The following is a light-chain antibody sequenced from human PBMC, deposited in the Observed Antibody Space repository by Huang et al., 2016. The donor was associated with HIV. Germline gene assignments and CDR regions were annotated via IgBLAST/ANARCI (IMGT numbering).Light chain of an antibody. Sequence: EIVLTQSPDTLSLSPGERATVSCRASQSVTRNYLAWYQQRPGQAPKRLIYGASTRPTGIPDRFSGSGSGTDFTLTISRLAPEDFAVYYCQQFGSSPPYSFGQGTKLEIK. CDR1: QSVTRNY. V-gene: IGKV3-20*01. CDR3: QQFGSSPPYS. J-gene: IGKJ2*03. CDR2: GAS.